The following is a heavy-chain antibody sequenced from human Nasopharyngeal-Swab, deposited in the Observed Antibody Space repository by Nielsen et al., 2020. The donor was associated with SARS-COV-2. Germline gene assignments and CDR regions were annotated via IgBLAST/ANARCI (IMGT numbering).Heavy chain of an antibody. Sequence: GGSLRLSCAASGFTFSSYGMHWVRQAPGKGLEWVAVMSYDGSNKYYADSVKGRFTISRDNPKNTLYLQMNSLRAEDTAVYYCAKEPGVLWFGELFSYGMDVWGQGTTVTVSS. CDR1: GFTFSSYG. D-gene: IGHD3-10*01. V-gene: IGHV3-30*18. CDR3: AKEPGVLWFGELFSYGMDV. CDR2: MSYDGSNK. J-gene: IGHJ6*02.